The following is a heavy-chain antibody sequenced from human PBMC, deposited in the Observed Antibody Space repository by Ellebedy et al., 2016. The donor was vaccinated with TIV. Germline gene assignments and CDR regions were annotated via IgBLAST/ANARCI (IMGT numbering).Heavy chain of an antibody. CDR1: GYTFTAYY. CDR3: ARGSGSYYAYFDY. J-gene: IGHJ4*02. Sequence: ASVKVSCKASGYTFTAYYMHWVRQAPGQGLEWMGWMNPNSGDINYAQKFQGRVTMTRDTSISTAYMELSSLTSDDTAVYYCARGSGSYYAYFDYWGQGTLVTVSS. V-gene: IGHV1-2*02. D-gene: IGHD1-26*01. CDR2: MNPNSGDI.